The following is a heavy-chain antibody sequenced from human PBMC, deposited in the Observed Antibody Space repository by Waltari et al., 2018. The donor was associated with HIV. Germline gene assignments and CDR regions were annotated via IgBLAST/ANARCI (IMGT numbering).Heavy chain of an antibody. V-gene: IGHV4-38-2*01. CDR1: GYSISSDDN. CDR3: ARAGVVPALFDL. Sequence: QVQLQESGPGLLKPSETLSLTCVVSGYSISSDDNWGWVRQPPGKGLGWIGSVYHSGSTLHNPSLNSRGTISIDTSKSQFSLKLSSVTAADTAVYYCARAGVVPALFDLWGRGTLVTVSS. J-gene: IGHJ2*01. D-gene: IGHD2-2*01. CDR2: VYHSGST.